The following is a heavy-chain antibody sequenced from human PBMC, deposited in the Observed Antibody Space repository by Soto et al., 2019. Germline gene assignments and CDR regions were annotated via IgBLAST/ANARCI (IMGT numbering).Heavy chain of an antibody. J-gene: IGHJ6*03. D-gene: IGHD2-2*01. CDR1: VGTFSSYT. Sequence: SVKVSCKASVGTFSSYTISWVRQAPGQGLEWMGRIIPILGIANYAQKFQGRVTITADKSTSTAYMELSSLRSEDTAVYYCARERWYQLLSNYYYYMDVWGKGTTVTVSS. V-gene: IGHV1-69*04. CDR3: ARERWYQLLSNYYYYMDV. CDR2: IIPILGIA.